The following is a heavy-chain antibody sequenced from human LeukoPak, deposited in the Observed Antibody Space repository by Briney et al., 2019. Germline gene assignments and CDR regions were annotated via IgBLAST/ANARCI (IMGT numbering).Heavy chain of an antibody. CDR3: VGDGYKY. V-gene: IGHV3-74*03. CDR1: GFTFGTYW. CDR2: INPDGNTI. J-gene: IGHJ4*02. Sequence: GGSLRLSCAASGFTFGTYWMHWVRQGPGKGLVWVSRINPDGNTITYADSVKGRFTISRDNTKNSLYLRMNSLRVEDTAVYYCVGDGYKYWGQGTLVTVSS. D-gene: IGHD5-24*01.